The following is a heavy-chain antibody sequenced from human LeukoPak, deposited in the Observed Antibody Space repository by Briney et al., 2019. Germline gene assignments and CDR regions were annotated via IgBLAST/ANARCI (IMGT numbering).Heavy chain of an antibody. D-gene: IGHD6-19*01. Sequence: GGSLRLSCAASGFTFDDYAMHWVRQAPGKGLEWVLGISWNSGSIGYADSVKGRFTISRDNAKNSLYLQMNSLGAEDTALYYCAKDSSGWADSGFFGYWGQGTLVTVSS. V-gene: IGHV3-9*01. CDR1: GFTFDDYA. CDR2: ISWNSGSI. J-gene: IGHJ4*02. CDR3: AKDSSGWADSGFFGY.